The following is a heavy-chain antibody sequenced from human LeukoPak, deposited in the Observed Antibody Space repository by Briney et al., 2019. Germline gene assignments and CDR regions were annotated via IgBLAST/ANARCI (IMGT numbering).Heavy chain of an antibody. CDR3: AKGAFKSCYAATDY. CDR2: ICNGGTTS. J-gene: IGHJ4*02. CDR1: GFSFSNYA. D-gene: IGHD3-16*01. V-gene: IGHV3-23*03. Sequence: GGSLTLSCAVSGFSFSNYAMSWVRHAPGKGLEWVSIICNGGTTSYYADSVTGRFTMSRDDSRNMLFLQMNSLRVDDPAVYYCAKGAFKSCYAATDYWGQGTLVAVSS.